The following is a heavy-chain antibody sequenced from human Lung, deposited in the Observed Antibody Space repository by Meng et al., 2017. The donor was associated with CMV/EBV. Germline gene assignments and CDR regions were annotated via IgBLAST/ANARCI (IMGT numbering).Heavy chain of an antibody. D-gene: IGHD1-14*01. CDR3: AREGTNSYYFDY. CDR1: GDYISSGDSY. J-gene: IGHJ4*02. Sequence: VSGDYISSGDSYWSWIRQPPGKGLEWSRYIYESGRTSYNPSLESRVTISVDTSKNQFSLKVMSVTAADTAVYYCAREGTNSYYFDYWGQGTLVTVSS. CDR2: IYESGRT. V-gene: IGHV4-30-4*01.